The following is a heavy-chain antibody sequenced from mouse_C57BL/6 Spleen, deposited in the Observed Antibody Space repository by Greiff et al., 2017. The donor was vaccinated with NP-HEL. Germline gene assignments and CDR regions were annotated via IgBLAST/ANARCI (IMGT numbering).Heavy chain of an antibody. V-gene: IGHV1-20*01. CDR3: ARDTTVAAMDY. Sequence: EVQLQQSGPELVKPGASVKISCKASGYSFTGYFMNWVMQSHGKSLEWIGRINPYNGDTFYNQKFKGKATLTVDKSSSTAHMELRSLTSEDSAVYYCARDTTVAAMDYWGQGTSVTVSS. CDR2: INPYNGDT. CDR1: GYSFTGYF. D-gene: IGHD1-1*01. J-gene: IGHJ4*01.